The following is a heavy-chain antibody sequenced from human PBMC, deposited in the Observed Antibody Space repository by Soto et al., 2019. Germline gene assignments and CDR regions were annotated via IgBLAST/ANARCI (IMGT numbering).Heavy chain of an antibody. CDR2: MNPNSGNT. D-gene: IGHD1-26*01. CDR1: GYSFTSYD. CDR3: AGEKVGTTGIDF. J-gene: IGHJ4*02. Sequence: VQLVQSGAEVTKPGASVKVSCKASGYSFTSYDINWVRQATGQGLEWMGWMNPNSGNTGYAQKFQGRVTMTRDNSITTAYMELTRLRDDDSAVYYCAGEKVGTTGIDFWGQGTLVTVSS. V-gene: IGHV1-8*01.